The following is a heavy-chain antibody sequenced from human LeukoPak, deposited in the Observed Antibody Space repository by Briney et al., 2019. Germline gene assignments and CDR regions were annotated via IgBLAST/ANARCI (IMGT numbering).Heavy chain of an antibody. V-gene: IGHV3-30*03. CDR2: ISYDGSNK. CDR3: TGGLVWFGELSSTGAFDI. D-gene: IGHD3-10*01. CDR1: GFTFSSYG. Sequence: GRSLRLSCAASGFTFSSYGMHWVRQAPGKGLEWVAVISYDGSNKYYADSVKGRFTISRDDSKNTLYLQMNSLKTEDTAVYYCTGGLVWFGELSSTGAFDIWGQGTMVTVSS. J-gene: IGHJ3*02.